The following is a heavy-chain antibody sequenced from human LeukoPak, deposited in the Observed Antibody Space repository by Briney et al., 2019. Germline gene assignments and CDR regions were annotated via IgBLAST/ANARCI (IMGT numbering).Heavy chain of an antibody. CDR1: GFTFSSYA. CDR3: ARTPYCSSTSCYEGYFDY. CDR2: ISYDGSNK. V-gene: IGHV3-30-3*01. J-gene: IGHJ4*02. Sequence: GRSLRLSCAASGFTFSSYAMHWVRQAPGKGLEWVAVISYDGSNKYYADSVKGRFTISSDNSKNTLYLQMNSLRAEDTAVYYCARTPYCSSTSCYEGYFDYWGQGTLVTVSS. D-gene: IGHD2-2*01.